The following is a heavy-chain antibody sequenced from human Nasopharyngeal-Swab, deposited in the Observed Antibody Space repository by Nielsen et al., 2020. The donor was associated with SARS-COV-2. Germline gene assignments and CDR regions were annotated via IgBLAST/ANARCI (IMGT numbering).Heavy chain of an antibody. CDR2: IKQDGSEK. CDR1: GFTFGTYW. Sequence: GGSLRLSCAASGFTFGTYWMTWVRQAPGKGLEWVANIKQDGSEKYYVDSVKGRFTISRDNAKNSLYLQMNSLRAEDTAVYYCARGLGLIRDYWGQGTLVTVSS. D-gene: IGHD3/OR15-3a*01. J-gene: IGHJ4*02. V-gene: IGHV3-7*01. CDR3: ARGLGLIRDY.